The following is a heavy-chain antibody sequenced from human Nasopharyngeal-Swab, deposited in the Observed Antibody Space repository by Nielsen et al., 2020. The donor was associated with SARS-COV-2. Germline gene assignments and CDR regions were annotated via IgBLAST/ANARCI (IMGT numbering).Heavy chain of an antibody. CDR2: IKEDGSEK. V-gene: IGHV3-7*01. CDR3: ARVPRGYYDSSGYYYEDEYFQH. Sequence: GESLKISCAASGFMFSTYWMSWVRQAPGKGPEWVANIKEDGSEKYYVDSVKGRFTISRDNAKNTLYLQMNSLRAEDTAVYYCARVPRGYYDSSGYYYEDEYFQHWGQGTLVTVSS. D-gene: IGHD3-22*01. CDR1: GFMFSTYW. J-gene: IGHJ1*01.